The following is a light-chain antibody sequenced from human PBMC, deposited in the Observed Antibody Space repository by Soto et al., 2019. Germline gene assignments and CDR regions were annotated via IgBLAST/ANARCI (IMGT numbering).Light chain of an antibody. V-gene: IGKV1-5*03. J-gene: IGKJ1*01. CDR2: KAS. Sequence: DIQMTQSPSTLSGSVGDRATITCRASQTISSWLAWYQQKPVKAPKLLIYKASTLKSGDPSRFSGSGSGTEFTLTISSLQPDDFATYDCQRDNSYSSAFGQGNKVERK. CDR1: QTISSW. CDR3: QRDNSYSSA.